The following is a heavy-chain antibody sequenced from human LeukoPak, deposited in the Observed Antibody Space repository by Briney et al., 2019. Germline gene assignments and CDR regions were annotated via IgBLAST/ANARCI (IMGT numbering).Heavy chain of an antibody. CDR3: ARDTGYNTFDY. D-gene: IGHD5-24*01. CDR2: IKEDGSDK. Sequence: GGSLRLSCAASGFTFSNYWMSWVRQAPGKGLEWVANIKEDGSDKYYVVSVKGRFTISRDNAKNSQDLQINSLRAEDTAVYYCARDTGYNTFDYWGQGTLVTVSS. V-gene: IGHV3-7*05. CDR1: GFTFSNYW. J-gene: IGHJ4*02.